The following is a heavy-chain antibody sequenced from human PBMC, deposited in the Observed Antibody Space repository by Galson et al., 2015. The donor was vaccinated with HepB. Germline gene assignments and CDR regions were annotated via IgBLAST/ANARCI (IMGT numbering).Heavy chain of an antibody. V-gene: IGHV4-39*01. Sequence: SETLSLTCTGSGGSIRSSDDYWGWIRQPPGKGLEWIGGLYKSGSTHYNPSLKSRVTIFVDTSKNQFSLKLSSVTAADTAVYYCARRATGMTVRYDFDYWGQGTLVAVSS. CDR3: ARRATGMTVRYDFDY. J-gene: IGHJ4*02. D-gene: IGHD3-22*01. CDR2: LYKSGST. CDR1: GGSIRSSDDY.